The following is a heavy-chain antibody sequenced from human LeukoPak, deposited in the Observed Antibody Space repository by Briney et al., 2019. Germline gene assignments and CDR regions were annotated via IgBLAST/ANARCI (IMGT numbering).Heavy chain of an antibody. CDR1: WDSVSSNSDT. J-gene: IGHJ4*02. CDR2: TYYRSEWYN. CDR3: ARSTRYSFDY. Sequence: SQTLSLTCAISWDSVSSNSDTWNWIRQSPSRGLEWLGRTYYRSEWYNDYAVSVKSRVTINSDTSRNQFSLQLDSVTPEDTAVYYCARSTRYSFDYWGQGTLVTVSS. V-gene: IGHV6-1*01. D-gene: IGHD1-1*01.